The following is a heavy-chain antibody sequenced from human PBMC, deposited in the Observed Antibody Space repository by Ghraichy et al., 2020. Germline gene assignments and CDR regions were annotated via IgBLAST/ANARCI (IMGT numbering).Heavy chain of an antibody. Sequence: GGSLRLSCAASGFTFSSYSMNWVRQAPGKGLEWVSSISSSSSYIYYADSVKGRFTISRDNAKNSLYLQMNSLRAEDTAVYYCARDPDEAVAGTSGFDYWGQGTLVTVSS. J-gene: IGHJ4*02. CDR3: ARDPDEAVAGTSGFDY. CDR2: ISSSSSYI. V-gene: IGHV3-21*01. D-gene: IGHD6-19*01. CDR1: GFTFSSYS.